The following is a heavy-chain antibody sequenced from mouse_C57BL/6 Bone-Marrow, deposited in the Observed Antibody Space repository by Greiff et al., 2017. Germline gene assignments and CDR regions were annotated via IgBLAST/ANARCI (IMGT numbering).Heavy chain of an antibody. Sequence: VQLQQSGAELARPGASVKLSCKASGYTFTSYGISWVKQRTGQGLEWIGEIYPRSGNTYYTEKFKGKATLTADKSSSTAYMELRSLTSEDSAVYFYARGGYWGQGTTLTVSS. J-gene: IGHJ2*01. CDR3: ARGGY. CDR2: IYPRSGNT. V-gene: IGHV1-81*01. CDR1: GYTFTSYG.